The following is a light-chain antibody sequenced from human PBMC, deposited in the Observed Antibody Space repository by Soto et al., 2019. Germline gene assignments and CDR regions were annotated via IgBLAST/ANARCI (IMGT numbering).Light chain of an antibody. CDR3: QQYNNWPPLT. CDR1: QSVSSN. Sequence: EIVMTQSPATLSVSPGERATLSCRASQSVSSNLAWYQQKPGQAPRLLIYGASTRATGIPARFSGSGSGTEFTLTISSLHSEDFAGYYCQQYNNWPPLTFGGGTKVEIK. J-gene: IGKJ4*01. V-gene: IGKV3-15*01. CDR2: GAS.